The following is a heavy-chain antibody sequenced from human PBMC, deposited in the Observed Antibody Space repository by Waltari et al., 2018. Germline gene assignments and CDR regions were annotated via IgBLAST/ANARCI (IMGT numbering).Heavy chain of an antibody. CDR3: SKSGSRYPIDY. CDR2: INPNSGGT. V-gene: IGHV1-2*02. J-gene: IGHJ4*02. D-gene: IGHD6-13*01. Sequence: QVQLLQSGAEVKKPGASVKVSCRASGFAFTGFYIHWVRQAPGQGLAWMGGINPNSGGTNYAEKLQGRVTMTRDTSISTAYMDLNRLESDDTAIYYCSKSGSRYPIDYGGQGTLVTVSS. CDR1: GFAFTGFY.